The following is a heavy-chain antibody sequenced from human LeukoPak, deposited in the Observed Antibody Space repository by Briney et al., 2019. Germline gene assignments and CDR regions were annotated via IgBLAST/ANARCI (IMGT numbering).Heavy chain of an antibody. CDR3: ARWGAMGSGFIDY. J-gene: IGHJ4*02. D-gene: IGHD6-19*01. Sequence: GGSLRLSRAASGFTFSSYWMTWVPHAPGKGLEWVAHINEDGSEKYYVDSVKGRFTISRDNAKNSLYLQMNSLRAEDTAVYYCARWGAMGSGFIDYWGQGTLVTVSS. CDR2: INEDGSEK. CDR1: GFTFSSYW. V-gene: IGHV3-7*01.